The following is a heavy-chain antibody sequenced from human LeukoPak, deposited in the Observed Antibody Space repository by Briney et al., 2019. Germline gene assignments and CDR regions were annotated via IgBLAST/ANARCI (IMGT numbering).Heavy chain of an antibody. J-gene: IGHJ4*02. CDR1: GFTFSSYW. Sequence: GSLRLSCAASGFTFSSYWMSWVRQAPGKGLEWVANIKQDGSEKYYVDSVKGRFTISRDNAKNSLYLQMNSLRAEDTAVYYCARSPGYAAAGSWTDYWGQGTLVTVSS. V-gene: IGHV3-7*01. CDR3: ARSPGYAAAGSWTDY. CDR2: IKQDGSEK. D-gene: IGHD6-13*01.